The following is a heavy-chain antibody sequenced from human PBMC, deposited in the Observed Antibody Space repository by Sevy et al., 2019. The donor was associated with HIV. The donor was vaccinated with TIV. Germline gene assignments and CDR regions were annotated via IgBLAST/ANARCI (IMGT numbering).Heavy chain of an antibody. Sequence: ASVKVSCKASGYNFNNYYIHWVRQAPGQGLQWMGVINPTSSSTYYPPKFQGRVTMTRDTSTSTVSLDLSSLRSEDTAVYYCARGDGTGRCFDSWGQGTLGTVSS. CDR3: ARGDGTGRCFDS. CDR1: GYNFNNYY. J-gene: IGHJ4*02. CDR2: INPTSSST. D-gene: IGHD1-26*01. V-gene: IGHV1-46*02.